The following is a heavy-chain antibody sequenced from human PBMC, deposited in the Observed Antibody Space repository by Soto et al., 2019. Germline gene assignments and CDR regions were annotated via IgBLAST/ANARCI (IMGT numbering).Heavy chain of an antibody. D-gene: IGHD6-13*01. V-gene: IGHV3-30*18. CDR3: AKDWSRDSSSFECLDY. CDR1: GFTFSSYV. CDR2: ISYDGSNK. J-gene: IGHJ4*02. Sequence: PGGSLRLSCAASGFTFSSYVMHWVRQAPGKGLEWVAVISYDGSNKYYADSVKGRFTISRDKSKNTLYLQMNSLRAEDTAVYYCAKDWSRDSSSFECLDYWGQGT.